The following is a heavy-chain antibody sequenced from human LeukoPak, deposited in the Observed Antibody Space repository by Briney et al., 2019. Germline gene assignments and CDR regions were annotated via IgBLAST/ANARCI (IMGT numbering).Heavy chain of an antibody. V-gene: IGHV3-30*18. CDR3: AKGPLRGTAAAIDY. D-gene: IGHD2-2*01. J-gene: IGHJ4*02. CDR2: ISYDGRNK. Sequence: HPGKSLRLSCAASGFTFNNYGMHWVRQAPGKGLEWVAVISYDGRNKHYPDSVEGRFTISRDISTDTLWLQMDSLRTEDTAVYYCAKGPLRGTAAAIDYWGQGTLVTVSS. CDR1: GFTFNNYG.